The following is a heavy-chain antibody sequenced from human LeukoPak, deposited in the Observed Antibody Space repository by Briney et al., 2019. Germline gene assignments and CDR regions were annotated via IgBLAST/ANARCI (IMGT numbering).Heavy chain of an antibody. CDR1: GFTFSSYG. J-gene: IGHJ4*02. CDR3: AKDGAVAATTNFDY. CDR2: ISYDGSNK. D-gene: IGHD6-19*01. Sequence: PGRSLRLSCAASGFTFSSYGMHWVRQAPGKGLEWVAVISYDGSNKYYADSVKGRFTISRDNSKNTLYLQMNSLRAEDTAVYYCAKDGAVAATTNFDYWGQGTLATVSS. V-gene: IGHV3-30*18.